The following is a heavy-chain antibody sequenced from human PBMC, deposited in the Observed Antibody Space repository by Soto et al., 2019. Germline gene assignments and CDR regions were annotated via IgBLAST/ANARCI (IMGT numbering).Heavy chain of an antibody. CDR3: ARVGLEMATVDY. V-gene: IGHV1-2*02. D-gene: IGHD5-12*01. Sequence: ASVKVSCKASGYTFTGYYMHWVRQAPGQGLEWMGWINPDSGGTNYAQKFQGRVTMTRDTSISTAYMELSRLRSDDTAVYYCARVGLEMATVDYWGQGTLVTVSS. CDR2: INPDSGGT. CDR1: GYTFTGYY. J-gene: IGHJ4*02.